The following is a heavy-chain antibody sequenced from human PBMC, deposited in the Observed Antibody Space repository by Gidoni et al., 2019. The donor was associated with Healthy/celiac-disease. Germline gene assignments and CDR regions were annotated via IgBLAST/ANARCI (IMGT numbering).Heavy chain of an antibody. D-gene: IGHD3-10*01. V-gene: IGHV4-34*01. Sequence: VQLQQWGAGLLMPSETLHLTCAVYGGSFSGYYWSWIRQPPGKGLEWIGEINHSGSTNYNPSLKRRVTITVDTAKNQFSLKLSSVTAADTAVYYCARDPLRSYYFDYWGQGTLVTVSS. CDR1: GGSFSGYY. CDR2: INHSGST. CDR3: ARDPLRSYYFDY. J-gene: IGHJ4*02.